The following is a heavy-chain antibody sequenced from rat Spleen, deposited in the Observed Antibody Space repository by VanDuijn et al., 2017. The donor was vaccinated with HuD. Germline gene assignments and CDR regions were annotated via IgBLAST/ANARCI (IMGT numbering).Heavy chain of an antibody. Sequence: EVQLVESGGGLVQPGRSLKLSCAASGFTFSDYYMAWVRQAPTKGLEWVAYISTGGGSTYYRDSVKGRFTISRDNAKSTLYLQMDSLRSEDTATYYCARGGSYYYGVMDAWGQGASVTVSS. D-gene: IGHD1-12*02. CDR2: ISTGGGST. CDR3: ARGGSYYYGVMDA. CDR1: GFTFSDYY. V-gene: IGHV5-27*01. J-gene: IGHJ4*01.